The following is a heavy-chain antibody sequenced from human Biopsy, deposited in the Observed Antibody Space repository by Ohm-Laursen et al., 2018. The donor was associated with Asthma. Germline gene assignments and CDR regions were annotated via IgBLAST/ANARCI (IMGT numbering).Heavy chain of an antibody. CDR3: ARDGTDMNEAMPKDY. Sequence: SLRLSCTASGFTFDDCAMHWVRQAPGKGLEWVSGISWNSGSIGYADSVKGRFTISRDNAKNSLYLQMNSLRAEDTAVYYCARDGTDMNEAMPKDYWGQGTLVTVSS. J-gene: IGHJ4*02. CDR2: ISWNSGSI. V-gene: IGHV3-9*01. CDR1: GFTFDDCA. D-gene: IGHD2-2*01.